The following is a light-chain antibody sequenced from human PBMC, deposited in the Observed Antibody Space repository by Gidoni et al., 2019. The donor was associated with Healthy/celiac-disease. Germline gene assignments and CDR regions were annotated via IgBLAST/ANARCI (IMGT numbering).Light chain of an antibody. J-gene: IGKJ4*02. V-gene: IGKV1-39*01. CDR2: AAS. CDR1: QSISSY. CDR3: QQSYSTLLLT. Sequence: DIHMTQSPSSLSASVGDRVTITCRASQSISSYLNWYQQKPGKAPKLLIYAASSLQSGVPSRFSGSGSGTDFTLTISSLQPEDFATYYCQQSYSTLLLTFXGXTKVEIK.